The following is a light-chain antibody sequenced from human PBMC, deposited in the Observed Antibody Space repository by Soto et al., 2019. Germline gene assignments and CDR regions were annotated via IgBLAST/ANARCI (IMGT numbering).Light chain of an antibody. J-gene: IGKJ4*01. CDR3: QRSFSTPLT. V-gene: IGKV1-39*01. CDR1: QSISSY. Sequence: DIQMTQSPSSLSASVGDRVTITCRASQSISSYLHWYQQKPGKAPKLLIYAASSLQSGVPSRFSGSGSGTDFTLNISSLQPEDFAPYYCQRSFSTPLTFGGGTKVEIK. CDR2: AAS.